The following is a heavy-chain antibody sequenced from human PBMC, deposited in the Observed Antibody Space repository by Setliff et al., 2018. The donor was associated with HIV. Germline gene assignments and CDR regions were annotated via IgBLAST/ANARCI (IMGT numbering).Heavy chain of an antibody. V-gene: IGHV3-23*01. CDR3: AKDEGSSGWPLDY. D-gene: IGHD6-19*01. CDR1: GFTFSSYA. Sequence: GGSLRLSCAATGFTFSSYAMSWVRQAPGKGLEWVSAISGSGGSTYYADSVKGRFTISRDNSKNTLYLQMNSLRAEDTAVYYCAKDEGSSGWPLDYWGQGTLVTVSS. CDR2: ISGSGGST. J-gene: IGHJ4*02.